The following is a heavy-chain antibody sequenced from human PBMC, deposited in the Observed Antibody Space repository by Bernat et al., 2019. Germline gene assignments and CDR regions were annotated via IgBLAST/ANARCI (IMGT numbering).Heavy chain of an antibody. Sequence: QLQLQESGPGLVKPSETLSLTCTVSGGSISSSSYYWGWIRQPPGKGLEWIGSIYYSGSTYYNPSLKSRVTISVDTSKNQFSLKLSSVTAADTAVYYWASRKAAAGVDYWGQGTLVTVSS. CDR2: IYYSGST. V-gene: IGHV4-39*01. D-gene: IGHD6-13*01. J-gene: IGHJ4*02. CDR3: ASRKAAAGVDY. CDR1: GGSISSSSYY.